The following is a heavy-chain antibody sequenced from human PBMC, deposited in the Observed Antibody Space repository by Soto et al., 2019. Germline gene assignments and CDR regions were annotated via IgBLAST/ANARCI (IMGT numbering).Heavy chain of an antibody. D-gene: IGHD3-22*01. V-gene: IGHV1-8*01. CDR3: ARGRYYYASRWFDP. CDR2: MNPNSGNT. J-gene: IGHJ5*02. CDR1: GYTFTSYD. Sequence: QVQLVQSGAEVKKPGASVKVPCKASGYTFTSYDINWVRQATGQGLEWMGWMNPNSGNTGYAQKFQGRVTMTRNTSIRPADMEMSRLRSEDTAVYYCARGRYYYASRWFDPWGQGTLVTVSS.